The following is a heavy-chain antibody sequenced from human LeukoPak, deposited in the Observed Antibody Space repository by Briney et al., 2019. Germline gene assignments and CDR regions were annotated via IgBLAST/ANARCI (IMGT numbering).Heavy chain of an antibody. CDR3: ARVEGYCSSTSCYGAFDI. J-gene: IGHJ3*02. Sequence: PSETLSLTCTVSGGSISSYYWSWIRQPAGKGLEWIGRIYTSGSTNYNPSLKSRVTMSVDTSKNQFSLKLSSVTAADTAVYCCARVEGYCSSTSCYGAFDIWGQGTMVTVSS. D-gene: IGHD2-2*01. CDR2: IYTSGST. V-gene: IGHV4-4*07. CDR1: GGSISSYY.